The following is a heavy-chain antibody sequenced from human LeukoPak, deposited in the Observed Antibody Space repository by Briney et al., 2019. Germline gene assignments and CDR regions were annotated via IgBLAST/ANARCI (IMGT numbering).Heavy chain of an antibody. CDR3: ARHIRGSYYSYAFGI. Sequence: SETLSLTCTVSGGSISSGSYYWSWIRQPAGKGLEWIGRIYTIGSTNSNPSLKSRVTISVDTSKNQFSLKLSSVTAADTAVYYCARHIRGSYYSYAFGIWGQGTMVTVSS. V-gene: IGHV4-61*02. D-gene: IGHD1-26*01. J-gene: IGHJ3*02. CDR2: IYTIGST. CDR1: GGSISSGSYY.